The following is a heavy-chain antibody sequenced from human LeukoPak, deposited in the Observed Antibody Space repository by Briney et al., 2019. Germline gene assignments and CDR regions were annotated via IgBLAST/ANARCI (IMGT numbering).Heavy chain of an antibody. J-gene: IGHJ4*02. D-gene: IGHD1-26*01. Sequence: PGGALRLSCVASGFTFSSYWMSWVRPAPRKGVEGVANIKQDGSEKYYVDSVKGRFTISRDNAKNSLYLQMNSLRAEDTAVYYCARDRSPVDYWGQGTLVTVSS. CDR2: IKQDGSEK. CDR1: GFTFSSYW. V-gene: IGHV3-7*01. CDR3: ARDRSPVDY.